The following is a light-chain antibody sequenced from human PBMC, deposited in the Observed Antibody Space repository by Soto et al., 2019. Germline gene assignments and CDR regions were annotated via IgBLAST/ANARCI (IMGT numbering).Light chain of an antibody. CDR1: QSVSRK. J-gene: IGKJ5*01. CDR3: QQYGSSSIT. Sequence: EIVMTQSPATLSVSPGERATLSCRASQSVSRKLAWYQQKPGQAPRLLMYGASARDTGIPARFSGSGYGTEFTLTISSLQSEDFAVYYCQQYGSSSITFGQGTRLEI. V-gene: IGKV3-15*01. CDR2: GAS.